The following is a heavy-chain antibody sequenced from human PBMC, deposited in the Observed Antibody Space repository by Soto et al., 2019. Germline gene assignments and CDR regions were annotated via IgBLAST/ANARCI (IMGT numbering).Heavy chain of an antibody. V-gene: IGHV1-8*01. CDR1: GYTFTSYD. Sequence: ASVKVSCKASGYTFTSYDINWARQATGQGLEWMGWMNPNSGNTGYAQKFQGRVTMTRNTSISTAYMELSSLRSEDTAVYYCARGLLWFGESNWFDPWGQGTLVTVSS. D-gene: IGHD3-10*01. J-gene: IGHJ5*02. CDR2: MNPNSGNT. CDR3: ARGLLWFGESNWFDP.